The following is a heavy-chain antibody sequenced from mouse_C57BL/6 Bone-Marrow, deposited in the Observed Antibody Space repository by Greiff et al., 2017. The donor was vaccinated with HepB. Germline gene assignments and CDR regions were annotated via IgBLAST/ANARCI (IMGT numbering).Heavy chain of an antibody. D-gene: IGHD4-1*01. V-gene: IGHV1-7*01. J-gene: IGHJ1*03. CDR2: INPSSGYT. CDR1: GYAFTSYW. CDR3: ATETGTGLRYFDV. Sequence: QVQLQQSGAELAKPGASVKLSCKASGYAFTSYWMHWVKQRPGQGLEWIGYINPSSGYTKYNQKFKDKATLTADKSSSTAYMQLSSLTYEDSAVYYCATETGTGLRYFDVWGTGTTVTVSS.